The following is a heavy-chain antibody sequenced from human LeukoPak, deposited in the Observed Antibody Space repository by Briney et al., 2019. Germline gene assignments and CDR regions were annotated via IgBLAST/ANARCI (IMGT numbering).Heavy chain of an antibody. J-gene: IGHJ5*02. Sequence: ASVKVSCKVSGYTLTELSMHWVRQAPGKGLEWMGGFDPEDGETIYAQKFQGRVTITADESTSTAYTELSSLRSEDTAVYYCARDLEYYYGSGSYYNWFDPWGQGTLVTVSS. CDR1: GYTLTELS. CDR2: FDPEDGET. D-gene: IGHD3-10*01. V-gene: IGHV1-24*01. CDR3: ARDLEYYYGSGSYYNWFDP.